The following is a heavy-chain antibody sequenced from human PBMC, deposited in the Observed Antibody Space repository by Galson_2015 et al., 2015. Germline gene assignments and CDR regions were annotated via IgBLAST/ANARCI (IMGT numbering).Heavy chain of an antibody. Sequence: SVKVSCKASGYAFTSYTMHWVRQAPGQRLEWMGWINAGNGNTKYSRKFQGRVTITRDTSASTAYMELSSLRSEDTAVYYCARATVTHKSFYYYGMDVWGQGTTVTASS. V-gene: IGHV1-3*01. CDR1: GYAFTSYT. CDR2: INAGNGNT. D-gene: IGHD4-17*01. CDR3: ARATVTHKSFYYYGMDV. J-gene: IGHJ6*02.